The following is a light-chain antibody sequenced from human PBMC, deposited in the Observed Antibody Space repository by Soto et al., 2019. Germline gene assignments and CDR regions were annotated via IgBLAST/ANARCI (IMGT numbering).Light chain of an antibody. CDR3: QQANRFPIT. CDR1: QGISNW. CDR2: GAS. V-gene: IGKV1-12*01. J-gene: IGKJ5*01. Sequence: DIQMTQSPSSVYASVGDRVTVTCRASQGISNWLAWYQQKVGRAPKLLISGASNLQSGVPSRFSGSRSGTDFNLTISSLQPVDFATYYCQQANRFPITFGQGTRLEIK.